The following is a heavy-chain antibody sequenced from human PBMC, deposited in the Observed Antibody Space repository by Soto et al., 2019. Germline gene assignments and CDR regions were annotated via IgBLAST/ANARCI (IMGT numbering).Heavy chain of an antibody. Sequence: QVQLVQSGAEVKKPGSSVKVSCKASGGTFSSYAISWVRQAPGQGLEWMGGIIPIFGTANYAQKFQGRVTITADESTRTAYMELSSLRSEDTAVYYCAREIAAGDKRNPPYYYYYSGMDVWGKGPTVTVSS. CDR1: GGTFSSYA. CDR2: IIPIFGTA. V-gene: IGHV1-69*01. CDR3: AREIAAGDKRNPPYYYYYSGMDV. J-gene: IGHJ6*04. D-gene: IGHD6-13*01.